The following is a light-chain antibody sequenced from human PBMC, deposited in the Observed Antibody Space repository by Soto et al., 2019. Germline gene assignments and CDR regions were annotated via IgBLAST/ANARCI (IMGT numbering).Light chain of an antibody. CDR2: GAS. Sequence: EIVLTQSTGTLSLSPGERATLSCRASQSVSIANFAWYQQKPGQAPRLLIYGASSRATGIPDRFSGSGSGTVFTLTINILEPDDFAVYYCHQYGNSPQTFGQGTKVDIK. V-gene: IGKV3-20*01. CDR3: HQYGNSPQT. J-gene: IGKJ1*01. CDR1: QSVSIAN.